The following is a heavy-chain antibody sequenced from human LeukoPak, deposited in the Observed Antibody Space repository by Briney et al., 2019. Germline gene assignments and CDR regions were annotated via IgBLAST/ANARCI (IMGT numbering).Heavy chain of an antibody. D-gene: IGHD3-10*01. CDR3: ARGVSGGY. Sequence: GGSLRLSCAASGFTFSGHYMTWVRQAPGKGLEWVANIKQDGSEKYYVDTVKGRFTISRDNAKNSLFLQMNSLRAEDTAVYYCARGVSGGYWGQGTLVTVSS. V-gene: IGHV3-7*01. J-gene: IGHJ4*02. CDR1: GFTFSGHY. CDR2: IKQDGSEK.